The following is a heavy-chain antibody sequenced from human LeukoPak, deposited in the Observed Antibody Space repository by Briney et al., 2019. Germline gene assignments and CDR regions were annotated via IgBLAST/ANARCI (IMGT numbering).Heavy chain of an antibody. V-gene: IGHV3-NL1*01. D-gene: IGHD5-18*01. CDR3: AKDQRAAMATFYFDY. Sequence: GGSLRLSCAASGFLFSNFWMGWVRQAPGEGLEWISGITGSTYSTYYADSVRGRFTISRDNSKNTLYLQMNSLRVEDTAVYHCAKDQRAAMATFYFDYWGQGALVTVSS. CDR2: ITGSTYST. J-gene: IGHJ4*02. CDR1: GFLFSNFW.